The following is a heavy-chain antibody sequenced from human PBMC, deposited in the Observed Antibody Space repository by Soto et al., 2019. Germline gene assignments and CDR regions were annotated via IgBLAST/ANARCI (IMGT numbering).Heavy chain of an antibody. D-gene: IGHD3-3*01. V-gene: IGHV1-8*01. CDR1: GYTFTSYD. CDR2: MNPNSGNT. J-gene: IGHJ5*02. CDR3: ARGITIFGVVIMWGWFYP. Sequence: QVPLVQSGAEVKKPGASVKVSCKASGYTFTSYDINWVRQATGQGLEWMGWMNPNSGNTGYAQKFKGRVTMTRNTSISTAYMELSSLRSEDTAVYYCARGITIFGVVIMWGWFYPWGQGTLVTVSS.